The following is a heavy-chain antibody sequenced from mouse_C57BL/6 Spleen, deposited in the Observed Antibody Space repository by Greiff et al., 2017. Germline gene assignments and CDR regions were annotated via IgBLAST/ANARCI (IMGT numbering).Heavy chain of an antibody. CDR3: ARQDLDGYYVRFAY. D-gene: IGHD2-3*01. CDR2: ISGGGGNT. CDR1: GFTFSSYT. Sequence: EVHLVESGGGLVKPGGSLKLSCAASGFTFSSYTMSWVRQTPEKRLEWVATISGGGGNTYYPDSVKGRFTISRDNAKNTLYLQMSSLRSEDTALYYCARQDLDGYYVRFAYWGQGTLVTVSA. J-gene: IGHJ3*01. V-gene: IGHV5-9*01.